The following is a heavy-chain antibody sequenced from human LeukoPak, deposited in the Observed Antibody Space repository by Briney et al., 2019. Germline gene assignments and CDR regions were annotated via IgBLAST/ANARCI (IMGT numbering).Heavy chain of an antibody. J-gene: IGHJ3*02. Sequence: GGSLRLSCTASGYTFGDYAMSWFRQAPGKGLEWVGFIRSKAYGGTTEYAASVKGRFTISRDDSKSIAYLQMNSLKTEDTAVYYCTRDRPYYYDPPDAFDIWGQGTKVTVSS. CDR1: GYTFGDYA. CDR2: IRSKAYGGTT. CDR3: TRDRPYYYDPPDAFDI. V-gene: IGHV3-49*03. D-gene: IGHD3-22*01.